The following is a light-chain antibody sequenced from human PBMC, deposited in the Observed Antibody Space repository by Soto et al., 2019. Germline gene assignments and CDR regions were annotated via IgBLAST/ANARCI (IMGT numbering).Light chain of an antibody. CDR2: GAS. V-gene: IGKV3D-15*01. CDR3: QQYNNWPPLT. J-gene: IGKJ4*01. CDR1: QTVNSN. Sequence: EIVMTQSPATLSVSPGERATLSCRASQTVNSNLAWYQKKPGQAPRLLIYGASTRAPGIPARFSGSGSGTEFTLTISSLQSEDFAVYYCQQYNNWPPLTFGGGTK.